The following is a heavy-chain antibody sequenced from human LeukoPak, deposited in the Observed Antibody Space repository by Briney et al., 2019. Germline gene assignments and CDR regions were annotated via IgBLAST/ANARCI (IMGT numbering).Heavy chain of an antibody. Sequence: GSLSLSCAASRFTFSSYWMHWVRQAPGKGLVWVSRINTDGSSTSYADSVKGRFTISRDNAKNTLYLEMNSLRAEDTAVYYCARDSSWLIYGFDVWGQGTQVTVS. D-gene: IGHD6-19*01. CDR1: RFTFSSYW. CDR2: INTDGSST. V-gene: IGHV3-74*01. CDR3: ARDSSWLIYGFDV. J-gene: IGHJ6*02.